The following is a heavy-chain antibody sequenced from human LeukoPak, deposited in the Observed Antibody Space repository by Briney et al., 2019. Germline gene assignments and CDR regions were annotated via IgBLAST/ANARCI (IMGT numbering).Heavy chain of an antibody. D-gene: IGHD2-2*01. CDR1: GFTFSSYW. CDR3: ARDTTYCSSTSCYGGLFEY. J-gene: IGHJ4*02. Sequence: GGSLRLSCAASGFTFSSYWMHWVRQAPGKGLVWVSRINSDGSSTSYADSVKGRFTISRDNAKNTLYLQMNSLRAEDTAVYYCARDTTYCSSTSCYGGLFEYWGQGTLVTVSS. V-gene: IGHV3-74*01. CDR2: INSDGSST.